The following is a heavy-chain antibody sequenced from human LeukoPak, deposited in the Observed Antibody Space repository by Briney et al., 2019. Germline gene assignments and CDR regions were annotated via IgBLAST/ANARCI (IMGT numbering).Heavy chain of an antibody. D-gene: IGHD1-14*01. J-gene: IGHJ4*02. CDR3: AKDLFGTDY. CDR1: GFTFSSYG. CDR2: ISYDGSNK. V-gene: IGHV3-30*18. Sequence: PGGSLRLSCAASGFTFSSYGMHWVRQAPGKGLEWVAVISYDGSNKYYADSVKGRFTISRDNSKNTLYLQMNSPRAEDTAVYYCAKDLFGTDYWGQGTLVTVSS.